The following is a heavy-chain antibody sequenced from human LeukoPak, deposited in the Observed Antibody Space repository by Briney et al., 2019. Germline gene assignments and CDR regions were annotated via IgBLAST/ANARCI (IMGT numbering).Heavy chain of an antibody. V-gene: IGHV3-30*18. D-gene: IGHD1-1*01. CDR1: GFTFSSYG. CDR3: AKTIDWNPGDC. CDR2: ISYDGSNK. J-gene: IGHJ4*02. Sequence: GGSLRLSCAASGFTFSSYGMHWVRQAPGKGLEWVAVISYDGSNKYYADSVKGRFTISRDNSKNTLYLQMNSLRAEDTAVYYCAKTIDWNPGDCWGQGTLVTVSS.